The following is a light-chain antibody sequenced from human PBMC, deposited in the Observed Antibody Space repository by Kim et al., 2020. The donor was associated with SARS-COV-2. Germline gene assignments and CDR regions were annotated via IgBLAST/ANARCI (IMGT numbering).Light chain of an antibody. CDR3: AAWDDSLNGLLYV. J-gene: IGLJ1*01. Sequence: ELTQPPSASGTPGQRVTISCSGRSSNIGSNTVTWYQQLPGTAPKLLIYSDNQRPSGVPDRFSGSKSGTSASLAISGLQSEDEADYYCAAWDDSLNGLLYVFGTGTKVTVL. CDR2: SDN. V-gene: IGLV1-44*01. CDR1: SSNIGSNT.